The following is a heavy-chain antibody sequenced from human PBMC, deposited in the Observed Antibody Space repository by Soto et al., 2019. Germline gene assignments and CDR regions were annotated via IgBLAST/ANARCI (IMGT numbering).Heavy chain of an antibody. CDR3: AREAIPPPGQVAYSYYGMDV. J-gene: IGHJ6*02. V-gene: IGHV1-8*01. D-gene: IGHD2-2*02. CDR2: MNPNSGNT. Sequence: QGQLVQSGAEVRKPGASVKVSCKASGYTFTSYDINWVRQATGQGLEWMGWMNPNSGNTGYAQKFQGRVTMTWNTSIGTAYMELSSLRSEDTAVYYCAREAIPPPGQVAYSYYGMDVWGQGTTVTVSS. CDR1: GYTFTSYD.